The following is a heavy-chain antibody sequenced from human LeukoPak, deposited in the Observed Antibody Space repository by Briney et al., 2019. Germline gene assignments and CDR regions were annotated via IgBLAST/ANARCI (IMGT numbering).Heavy chain of an antibody. Sequence: PGGSLRLSCAASGFTFNNYAMTWVRQAPGKGLEWVSAISGSGGTTLYADSVKGRFTISRDNSKNSLYLQMNSLRVEDTAVYYCARGGIAARFAYWGQGTLVTVSS. CDR2: ISGSGGTT. V-gene: IGHV3-23*01. CDR3: ARGGIAARFAY. CDR1: GFTFNNYA. J-gene: IGHJ4*02. D-gene: IGHD6-6*01.